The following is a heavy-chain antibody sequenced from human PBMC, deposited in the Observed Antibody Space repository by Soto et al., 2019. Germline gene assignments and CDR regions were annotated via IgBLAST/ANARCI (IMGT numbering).Heavy chain of an antibody. D-gene: IGHD2-15*01. CDR1: GGSISSSSYY. V-gene: IGHV4-39*01. CDR2: IYYSGST. J-gene: IGHJ3*02. CDR3: ARLGSGCSGGSGYPDAFDI. Sequence: SETLSLTCTVSGGSISSSSYYWGWIRQPPGKGLEWIGSIYYSGSTYYNPSLKSRVTISVDTSKNQFSLKLSSVTAADTAVYYCARLGSGCSGGSGYPDAFDIWGQGTMVTVSS.